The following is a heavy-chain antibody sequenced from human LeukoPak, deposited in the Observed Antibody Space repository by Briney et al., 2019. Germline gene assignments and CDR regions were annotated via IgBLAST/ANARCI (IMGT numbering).Heavy chain of an antibody. V-gene: IGHV1-2*02. D-gene: IGHD5-12*01. J-gene: IGHJ4*02. CDR1: GYTFTGYY. Sequence: ASVKVSCKASGYTFTGYYMLWVRQAPGQGLEWMGWINPNSGGTNYAQKFQGRVTMTRDTSISTAYMELSRLRSDDTAVYYCARVAGYSGYDREFDYWGQGTLVTVSS. CDR3: ARVAGYSGYDREFDY. CDR2: INPNSGGT.